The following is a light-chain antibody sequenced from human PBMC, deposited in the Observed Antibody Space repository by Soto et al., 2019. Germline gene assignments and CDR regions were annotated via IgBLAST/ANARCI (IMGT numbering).Light chain of an antibody. CDR3: QQFKSYPIT. V-gene: IGKV1-5*01. Sequence: DIQMTQSPATLSASLGDRVTIXXRASQRISRWLNGYQQKPGKAPKLXRYEASSLERWVPSRFSGSGSGTEFTLTISGLQPDDFATYYCQQFKSYPITFGQGTRLEIK. CDR2: EAS. J-gene: IGKJ5*01. CDR1: QRISRW.